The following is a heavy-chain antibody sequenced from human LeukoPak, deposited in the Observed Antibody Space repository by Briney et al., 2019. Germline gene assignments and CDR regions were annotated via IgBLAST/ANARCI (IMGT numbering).Heavy chain of an antibody. D-gene: IGHD6-13*01. CDR1: GFTFDDYA. V-gene: IGHV3-9*01. CDR3: ARVGSPRYFDY. CDR2: LIWNGGSI. J-gene: IGHJ4*02. Sequence: GGSLRLSCAASGFTFDDYAMHWVRQAPGKGLEWVSGLIWNGGSIGYADSVKGRFTISRDNAKNSLYLQMNSLRAEDTALYYCARVGSPRYFDYWGQGTLVTVSS.